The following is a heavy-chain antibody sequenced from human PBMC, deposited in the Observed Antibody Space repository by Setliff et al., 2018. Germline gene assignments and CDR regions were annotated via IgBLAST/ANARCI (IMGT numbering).Heavy chain of an antibody. CDR3: AKDPRQQGKGCYFDY. J-gene: IGHJ4*02. CDR2: ISASGRTT. CDR1: RFTFSNYA. D-gene: IGHD6-13*01. V-gene: IGHV3-23*01. Sequence: GGSLRLSCAASRFTFSNYAMSWVRQAPGKGLEWVSAISASGRTTYSADSVKGRFTISRDNSKNTLSLQMNSLRAEDTAVYYCAKDPRQQGKGCYFDYWGQGTLVTVSS.